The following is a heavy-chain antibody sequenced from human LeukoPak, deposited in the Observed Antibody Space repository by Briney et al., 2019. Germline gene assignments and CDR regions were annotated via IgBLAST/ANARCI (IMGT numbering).Heavy chain of an antibody. CDR3: ARGGQWGHLSGFDP. J-gene: IGHJ5*02. D-gene: IGHD2-8*01. V-gene: IGHV3-30-3*01. Sequence: GGSLRLSCAASGFTFSSYAMHWVRQAPGKGLEWVAVISYDGSNKYYADSVKGRFTISRDNSKNTLYLQMNSLRAEDTAVYYCARGGQWGHLSGFDPWAREPWSPSPQ. CDR1: GFTFSSYA. CDR2: ISYDGSNK.